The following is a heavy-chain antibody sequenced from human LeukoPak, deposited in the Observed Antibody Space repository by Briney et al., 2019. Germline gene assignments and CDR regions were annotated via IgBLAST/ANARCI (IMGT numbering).Heavy chain of an antibody. CDR1: GGSFSGYY. CDR2: INHSGST. CDR3: GGYCSGGSCRYYFDY. J-gene: IGHJ4*02. D-gene: IGHD2-15*01. Sequence: SETLSLTCAVNGGSFSGYYWSWIRQPPGKGLEWIGEINHSGSTNYNPSLKSRVTISVDTSKNQFSLKLSSVTAADTAVHYCGGYCSGGSCRYYFDYWGQGTLVTVSS. V-gene: IGHV4-34*01.